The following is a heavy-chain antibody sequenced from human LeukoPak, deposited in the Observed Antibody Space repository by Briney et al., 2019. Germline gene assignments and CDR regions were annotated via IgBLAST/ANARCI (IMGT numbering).Heavy chain of an antibody. D-gene: IGHD6-6*01. CDR2: INSDGRSS. V-gene: IGHV3-74*01. Sequence: GGSLCLSSAAYGFTFSSYWMHWVRQAPGKGLVWISHINSDGRSSNYADSVKGRITISTANAKDTLYLQMNSLRAEDPAVYYCARTGIAARPTVWFDPWGQGTLVTVSS. J-gene: IGHJ5*02. CDR3: ARTGIAARPTVWFDP. CDR1: GFTFSSYW.